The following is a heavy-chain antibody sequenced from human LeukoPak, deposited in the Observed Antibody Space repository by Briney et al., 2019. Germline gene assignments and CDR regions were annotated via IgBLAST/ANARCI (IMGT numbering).Heavy chain of an antibody. D-gene: IGHD4-17*01. CDR2: ISPYNGNT. J-gene: IGHJ3*02. CDR3: ARDPRHMVTTKYNAFDI. Sequence: ASVKVSCKTSGYTFTDYGFSWVRQAPGQGLEWMGWISPYNGNTRYTQKFQDRVTMTTDTSAGTAYMELRSLRSDDTDVYYCARDPRHMVTTKYNAFDIWGQGTMVTVSS. V-gene: IGHV1-18*01. CDR1: GYTFTDYG.